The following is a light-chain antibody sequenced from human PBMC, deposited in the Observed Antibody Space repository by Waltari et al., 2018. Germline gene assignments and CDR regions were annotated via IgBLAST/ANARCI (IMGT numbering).Light chain of an antibody. CDR1: NSDGDNYYL. J-gene: IGLJ3*02. V-gene: IGLV2-14*01. Sequence: QSALTQPASVSGSPGQSFTISCTGTNSDGDNYYLDPWYQQHPGKAPKLIIYDVNKRPSGVSNRYSGSKSGNTASLTISGLQAEDEADYYCASYASNFRFGGVTKLTVL. CDR3: ASYASNFR. CDR2: DVN.